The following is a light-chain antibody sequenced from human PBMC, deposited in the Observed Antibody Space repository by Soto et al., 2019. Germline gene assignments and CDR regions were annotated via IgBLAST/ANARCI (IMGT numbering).Light chain of an antibody. CDR2: GVS. V-gene: IGLV2-11*01. CDR3: CSYVDTDTWV. Sequence: ALTQPRSVPGSPGQSVTISCTGTNSDVGGYNYVSWYQQYPGKAPKLMISGVSERPSGVPDRFSGSKSGNTASLTISGLQAEDEADYYCCSYVDTDTWVFGGGTKVTVL. J-gene: IGLJ3*02. CDR1: NSDVGGYNY.